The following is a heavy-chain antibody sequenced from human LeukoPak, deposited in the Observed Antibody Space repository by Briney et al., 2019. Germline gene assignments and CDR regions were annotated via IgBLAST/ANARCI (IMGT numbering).Heavy chain of an antibody. Sequence: GNSLRLSCTASGFNFNNYGLHWVRQTPGKGLEWVAVMSYDETKKYYADSVEGRFTISRDSSKNTGYLQMNSLRAEDTAVYFCAKDDGQGNWGQGTLVTVSS. J-gene: IGHJ4*02. CDR2: MSYDETKK. CDR3: AKDDGQGN. CDR1: GFNFNNYG. V-gene: IGHV3-30*18.